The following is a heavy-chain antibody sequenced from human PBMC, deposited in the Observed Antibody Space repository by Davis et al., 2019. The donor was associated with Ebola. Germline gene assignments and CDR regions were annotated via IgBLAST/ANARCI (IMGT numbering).Heavy chain of an antibody. V-gene: IGHV3-9*01. J-gene: IGHJ3*02. Sequence: SLKISCAASGFTFDDYAMHWVRQAPGKGLEWVSGISWDSGSIGYADFVKGRFTISRDNGKNSLYLQMNSLRAEDTALYYCAKVKIRWLQVKLFRADDGFDIWGQGTMVTVSS. CDR1: GFTFDDYA. CDR3: AKVKIRWLQVKLFRADDGFDI. CDR2: ISWDSGSI. D-gene: IGHD5-24*01.